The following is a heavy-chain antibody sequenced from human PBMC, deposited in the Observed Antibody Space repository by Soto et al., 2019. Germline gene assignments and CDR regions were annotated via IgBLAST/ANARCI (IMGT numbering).Heavy chain of an antibody. CDR2: IYHSGST. D-gene: IGHD2-2*01. J-gene: IGHJ5*02. Sequence: QVQLQESGPGLVKPSGTLSLTCAVSGGSISSSNWWSWVRQPPGKGLEWIGEIYHSGSTNYTPSHKSRVTISVDKSKNQFSLKLSSVTAADTAVYYCARKEYCSSTSCLAQGWFDPWGQGTLVTVSS. CDR3: ARKEYCSSTSCLAQGWFDP. CDR1: GGSISSSNW. V-gene: IGHV4-4*02.